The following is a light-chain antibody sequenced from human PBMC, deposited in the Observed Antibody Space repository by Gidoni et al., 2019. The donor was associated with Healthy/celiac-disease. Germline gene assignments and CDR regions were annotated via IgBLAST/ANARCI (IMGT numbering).Light chain of an antibody. CDR3: QQYDNLPIT. V-gene: IGKV1-33*01. Sequence: DIQMTQSPSSLSASVRDRVTITCQASQDISNYLNWYQQKPGKAPKLLIYDASNLETGVPSRFSGSGSGTDFTFTITSLQPEDIATYYCQQYDNLPITFGQGTRLDI. CDR2: DAS. J-gene: IGKJ5*01. CDR1: QDISNY.